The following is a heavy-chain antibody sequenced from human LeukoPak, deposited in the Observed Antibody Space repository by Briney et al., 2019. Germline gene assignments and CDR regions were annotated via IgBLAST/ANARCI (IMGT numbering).Heavy chain of an antibody. CDR2: IYYSGST. CDR3: ARGMYDILTGYYNGIDY. J-gene: IGHJ4*02. D-gene: IGHD3-9*01. CDR1: GGSISSYY. V-gene: IGHV4-59*01. Sequence: SETLSLTCTVSGGSISSYYWSWIRQPPGKGLEWIGYIYYSGSTNYNPSLKSRVTISVDTSKNQFSLKLSSATAADTAVYYCARGMYDILTGYYNGIDYWGQGTLVTVSS.